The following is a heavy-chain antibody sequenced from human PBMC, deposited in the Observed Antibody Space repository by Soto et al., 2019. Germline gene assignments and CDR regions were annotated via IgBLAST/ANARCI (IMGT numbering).Heavy chain of an antibody. J-gene: IGHJ4*02. D-gene: IGHD6-6*01. CDR1: GGSISSGDYY. Sequence: SETLSLTCTVSGGSISSGDYYWSWIRQPPGKGLEWIGYIYYSGSTYYNPSLKSRVAISVDTSKNQFSLKLSSVTTADTAVYYCARDNVAARLIDYWGQGTLVTVSS. V-gene: IGHV4-30-4*01. CDR2: IYYSGST. CDR3: ARDNVAARLIDY.